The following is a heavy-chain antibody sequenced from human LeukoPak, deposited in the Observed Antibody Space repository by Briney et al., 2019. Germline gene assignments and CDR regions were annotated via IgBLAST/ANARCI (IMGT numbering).Heavy chain of an antibody. J-gene: IGHJ3*02. CDR1: GGSISGSSYY. V-gene: IGHV4-39*01. CDR3: ARPVLLWFGESSDAFDI. Sequence: PSETLSLTCSVSGGSISGSSYYWGWARQPPGKGLEWIGSIYYSRSTYYNPSLKSRVTISVDTSKNQFSLKLSSVTAADTAVYYCARPVLLWFGESSDAFDIWGQGTMVTVSS. CDR2: IYYSRST. D-gene: IGHD3-10*01.